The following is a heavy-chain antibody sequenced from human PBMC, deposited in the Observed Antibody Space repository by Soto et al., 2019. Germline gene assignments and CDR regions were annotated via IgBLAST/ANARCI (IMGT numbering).Heavy chain of an antibody. D-gene: IGHD3-22*01. CDR1: GGSISSGGCS. Sequence: SETLSLTCAASGGSISSGGCSWSWIRQPPGKGLGWIGYIYHSGSTYYNPSLKSRVTISVDRSKNQFSLKLSSVTAADTAVYYCARGGPKYAYYDSSGYSYYFDYWGQGTLVTVSS. CDR3: ARGGPKYAYYDSSGYSYYFDY. V-gene: IGHV4-30-2*01. CDR2: IYHSGST. J-gene: IGHJ4*02.